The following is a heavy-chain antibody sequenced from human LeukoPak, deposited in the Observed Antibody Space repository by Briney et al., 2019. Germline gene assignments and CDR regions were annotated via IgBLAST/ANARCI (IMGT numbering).Heavy chain of an antibody. CDR1: GYTFTSYG. Sequence: GASVKVSCKASGYTFTSYGISWVRQAPGQGLEWMGGIIPIFGTANYAQKFQGRVTITADESTSTAYMELSGLTSEDTAVYYCARVDGSPDYWGQGTLVTVSS. D-gene: IGHD2-15*01. J-gene: IGHJ4*02. CDR3: ARVDGSPDY. V-gene: IGHV1-69*13. CDR2: IIPIFGTA.